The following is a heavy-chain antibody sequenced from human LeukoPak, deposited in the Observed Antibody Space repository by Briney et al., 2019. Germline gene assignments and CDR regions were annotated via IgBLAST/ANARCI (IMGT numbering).Heavy chain of an antibody. CDR1: GYTFTSYG. D-gene: IGHD2-21*02. CDR2: ISAYNGNT. CDR3: ARGVVVTAIRYYYYGMDV. Sequence: ASVKVSCKASGYTFTSYGISRVRQAPGQGLEWMGWISAYNGNTNYAQKLQGRVTMTTDTSTSTAYMELRSLRSDDTAVYYCARGVVVTAIRYYYYGMDVWGQGTTVTVSS. J-gene: IGHJ6*02. V-gene: IGHV1-18*01.